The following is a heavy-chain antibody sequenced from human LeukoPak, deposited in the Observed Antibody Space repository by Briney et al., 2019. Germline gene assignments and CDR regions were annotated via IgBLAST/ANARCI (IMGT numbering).Heavy chain of an antibody. CDR1: GFTFSSYA. D-gene: IGHD3-22*01. CDR3: ARDLGDSSAYYYPHY. CDR2: LSGSGGST. Sequence: GGSLRLSRAASGFTFSSYAMSWVRQGPGKGLEWVSGLSGSGGSTYYADSVKGRFTISRDNSKNTLYLQMNSLRAEDTAVYYCARDLGDSSAYYYPHYWGQGTLVTVSS. J-gene: IGHJ4*02. V-gene: IGHV3-23*01.